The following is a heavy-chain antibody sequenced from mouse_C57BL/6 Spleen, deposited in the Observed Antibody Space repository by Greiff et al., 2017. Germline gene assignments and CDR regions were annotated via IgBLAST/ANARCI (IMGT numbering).Heavy chain of an antibody. CDR2: ISNGGGST. Sequence: VKLVESGGGLVQPGGSLKLSCAASGFTFSDYYMYWVRQTPEKRLEWVAYISNGGGSTYYPATVKGRFPLSSATAKNTLYVQMSRLKSEDTAMNYWARGGMVKGAYFDYSGQGTTLTVSS. V-gene: IGHV5-12*01. CDR1: GFTFSDYY. J-gene: IGHJ2*01. D-gene: IGHD2-10*02. CDR3: ARGGMVKGAYFDY.